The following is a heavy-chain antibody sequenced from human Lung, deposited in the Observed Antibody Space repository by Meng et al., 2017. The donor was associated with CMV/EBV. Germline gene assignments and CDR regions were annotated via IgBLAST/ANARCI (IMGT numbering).Heavy chain of an antibody. J-gene: IGHJ6*01. CDR1: GFTFSSYG. CDR3: AKDAGVRPGVPGWDGMDV. D-gene: IGHD3-10*01. CDR2: IRYDGSNK. V-gene: IGHV3-30*02. Sequence: SCAASGFTFSSYGMHWVRQAPGKGLEWVAFIRYDGSNKYYADSVKGRFTISRDNSKNTLYLQMNSLRAEDTAVYYCAKDAGVRPGVPGWDGMDVWXQGTTVTVSS.